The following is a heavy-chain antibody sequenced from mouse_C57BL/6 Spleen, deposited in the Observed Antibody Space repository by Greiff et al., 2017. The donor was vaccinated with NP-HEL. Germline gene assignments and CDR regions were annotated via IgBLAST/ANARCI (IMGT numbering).Heavy chain of an antibody. V-gene: IGHV1-52*01. Sequence: QVHVKQPGAELVRPGSSVKLSCKASGYTFTSYWMHWVKQRPIQGLEWIGNIDPSDSETHYNQKFKDKATLTVDKSSSTAYMQLSSLTSEDSAVYYCARRGLGPLLSMDYWGQGTSVTVSS. CDR3: ARRGLGPLLSMDY. J-gene: IGHJ4*01. CDR1: GYTFTSYW. CDR2: IDPSDSET. D-gene: IGHD2-10*01.